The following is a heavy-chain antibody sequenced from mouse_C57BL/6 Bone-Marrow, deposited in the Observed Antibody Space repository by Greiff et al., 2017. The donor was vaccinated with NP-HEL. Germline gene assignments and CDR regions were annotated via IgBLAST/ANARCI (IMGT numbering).Heavy chain of an antibody. Sequence: LEWVATISDGGSYTYYPDNVKGRFTIYLDNAKNNLYLQMSHLKSEDTAMYYCARGTTTVVADCAMDDWGKGTSVTVSS. D-gene: IGHD1-1*01. J-gene: IGHJ4*01. V-gene: IGHV5-4*01. CDR3: ARGTTTVVADCAMDD. CDR2: ISDGGSYT.